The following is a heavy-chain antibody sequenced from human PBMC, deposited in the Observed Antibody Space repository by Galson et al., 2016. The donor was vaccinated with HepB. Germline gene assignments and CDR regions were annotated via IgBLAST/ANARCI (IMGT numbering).Heavy chain of an antibody. CDR1: GFTFRSYW. CDR3: AKDTGHCSGGVCYSPRGMDV. CDR2: ISSNNYI. J-gene: IGHJ6*02. V-gene: IGHV3-21*01. D-gene: IGHD2-15*01. Sequence: SLRLSCAASGFTFRSYWMSWVRQAPGKGLEWVSFISSNNYIYNADSVQGRFTISRDKPKNSLYLEMHSLRAEDTAVYYCAKDTGHCSGGVCYSPRGMDVWGQGTTVTVSS.